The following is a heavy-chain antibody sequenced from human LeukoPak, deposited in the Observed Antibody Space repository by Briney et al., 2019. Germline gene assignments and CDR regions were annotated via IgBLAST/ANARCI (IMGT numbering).Heavy chain of an antibody. D-gene: IGHD6-19*01. CDR2: ITASGGNT. V-gene: IGHV3-23*01. J-gene: IGHJ5*02. CDR3: AKDPYNIAVANTNGWFDP. CDR1: GFTFSSYA. Sequence: GGSLRLSCAASGFTFSSYAMGWVRQAPGKGLEWVSAITASGGNTYYADSVKGRFTISRDNSKNTLYLQMNSLRAEDTAVYYCAKDPYNIAVANTNGWFDPWGQGTLVTVSS.